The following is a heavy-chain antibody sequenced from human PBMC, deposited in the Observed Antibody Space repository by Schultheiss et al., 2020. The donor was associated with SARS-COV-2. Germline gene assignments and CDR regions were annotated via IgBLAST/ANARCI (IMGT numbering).Heavy chain of an antibody. CDR3: ASMTTVTFDAFDI. Sequence: SETLSLTCAVYGGSFSGYYWSWIRQPPGKGLEWIGYIYYSGSTNYNPSLKSRVTMSVDTSKNQFSLKLSSVTAADTAVYYCASMTTVTFDAFDIWGQGTTVTVSS. CDR2: IYYSGST. CDR1: GGSFSGYY. V-gene: IGHV4-59*08. D-gene: IGHD4-17*01. J-gene: IGHJ3*02.